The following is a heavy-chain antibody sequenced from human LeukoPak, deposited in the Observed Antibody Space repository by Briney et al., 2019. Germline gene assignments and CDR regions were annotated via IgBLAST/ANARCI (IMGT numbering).Heavy chain of an antibody. J-gene: IGHJ4*02. CDR1: GGSISSYY. Sequence: KSGGSLRLSCAGSGGSISSYYWSWNRQPPGKGLEWIGYIYTSGSTNYNPSLKSRVTISVDTSKNQFSLKLSSVTAADTAVYYCARLSSGYGAADDYWGQGTLVTVSS. CDR3: ARLSSGYGAADDY. D-gene: IGHD6-19*01. CDR2: IYTSGST. V-gene: IGHV4-4*09.